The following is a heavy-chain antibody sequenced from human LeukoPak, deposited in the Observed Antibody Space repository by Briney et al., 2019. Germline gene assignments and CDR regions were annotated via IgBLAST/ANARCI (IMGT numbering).Heavy chain of an antibody. CDR1: GGSFSGYY. V-gene: IGHV4-34*01. D-gene: IGHD3-10*01. CDR3: ARVLYYYGSGSEAFDI. CDR2: INHSGST. J-gene: IGHJ3*02. Sequence: PSETLSLTCAVYGGSFSGYYWSWIRQPPGKGLEWIGEINHSGSTNYNPSLKSRVTISVDTSKNQFSLKLSSVTAADTAVYYCARVLYYYGSGSEAFDIWGQGTMVTVSS.